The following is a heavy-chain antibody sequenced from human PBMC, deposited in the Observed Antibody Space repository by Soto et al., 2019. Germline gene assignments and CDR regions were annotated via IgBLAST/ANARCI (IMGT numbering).Heavy chain of an antibody. V-gene: IGHV4-39*01. CDR2: FHYSGRT. Sequence: SETLSLTCSVSGGSISSGPYSWGWIRQPPGKGLEWIGTFHYSGRTYYSPSLESRVTISVDTSKNQFSLKVSSVTAADTAVFYCARLAGYCSGTSCYGYYGRDAWGQGTTVTVS. J-gene: IGHJ6*02. D-gene: IGHD2-2*01. CDR1: GGSISSGPYS. CDR3: ARLAGYCSGTSCYGYYGRDA.